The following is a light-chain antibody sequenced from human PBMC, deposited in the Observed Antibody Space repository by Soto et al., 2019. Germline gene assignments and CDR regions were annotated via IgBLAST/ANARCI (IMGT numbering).Light chain of an antibody. CDR2: YDS. J-gene: IGLJ1*01. CDR3: QVWDSRSDSYV. Sequence: SSELTQPPSVSVAPGKTARITCGGNNIGSKSVHWYQQKPGQAPVLVIYYDSDRPSGIPERFSGSNSGNTATLTISRVEAGDEADYYCQVWDSRSDSYVFGTGTKVTVL. CDR1: NIGSKS. V-gene: IGLV3-21*04.